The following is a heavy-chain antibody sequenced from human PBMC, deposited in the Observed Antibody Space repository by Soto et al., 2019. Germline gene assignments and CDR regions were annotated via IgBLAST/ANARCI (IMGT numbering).Heavy chain of an antibody. CDR1: GFTFSSYG. CDR2: IWYDGSNI. V-gene: IGHV3-33*01. CDR3: ARSAGYSSGWFFDY. J-gene: IGHJ4*02. D-gene: IGHD6-19*01. Sequence: QVQLVESGGGVVQPGRSLRLSCAASGFTFSSYGMHWVRQAPGKGLEWVAVIWYDGSNIYYADSVKGRFTISRDNSKNTLYLQMNSLRAEDTAVYYCARSAGYSSGWFFDYWGQGTLVTVSS.